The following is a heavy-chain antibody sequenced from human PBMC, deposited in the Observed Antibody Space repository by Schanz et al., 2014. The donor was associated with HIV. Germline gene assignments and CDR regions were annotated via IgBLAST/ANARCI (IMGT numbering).Heavy chain of an antibody. CDR2: INPNSGGT. CDR3: ARGRSGYCSGGSCPYGRYYFDY. Sequence: QVQLVQSGAEVKKPGASVKVSCKAFGYTFTGYYIHWVRQAPGQGLEWMGWINPNSGGTNHAQVFQGRVTMTRDTSISTAYMELSRLRSDDTAVYYCARGRSGYCSGGSCPYGRYYFDYWGQGTLVTVSS. J-gene: IGHJ4*02. D-gene: IGHD2-15*01. CDR1: GYTFTGYY. V-gene: IGHV1-2*02.